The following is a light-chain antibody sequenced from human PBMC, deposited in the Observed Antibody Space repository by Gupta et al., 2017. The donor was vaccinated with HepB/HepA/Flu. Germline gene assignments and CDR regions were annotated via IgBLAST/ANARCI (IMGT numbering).Light chain of an antibody. V-gene: IGKV3-11*01. CDR1: QSVSSY. Sequence: ELVLTQSPATLSLSPGERATLSCRASQSVSSYLAWYQQKPGQAPRLLIYDASNSATGIPTRFRFSGSGTDCTLTISSLGPEYDAFDFCYRRRNEHSRTFGQGTRLEMK. CDR3: YRRRNEHSRT. CDR2: DAS. J-gene: IGKJ5*01.